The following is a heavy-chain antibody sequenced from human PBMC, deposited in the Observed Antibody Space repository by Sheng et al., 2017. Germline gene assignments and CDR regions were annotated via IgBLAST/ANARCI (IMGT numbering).Heavy chain of an antibody. CDR1: GGSFSGYY. J-gene: IGHJ4*02. V-gene: IGHV4-34*01. Sequence: QVQLQQWGAGLLKPSETLSLTCAVYGGSFSGYYWSWIRQPPGKGLEWIGEINHSGSTNYNPSLKSRVTISVDTSKNQFSLKLSSVTAVDTAVYYCARGPYYYDSSGLKPFDYWGQGTLVTVSS. D-gene: IGHD3-22*01. CDR2: INHSGST. CDR3: ARGPYYYDSSGLKPFDY.